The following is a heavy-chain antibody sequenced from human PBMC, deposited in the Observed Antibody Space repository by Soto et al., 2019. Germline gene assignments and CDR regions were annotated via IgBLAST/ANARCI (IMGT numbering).Heavy chain of an antibody. CDR2: ISPYDDNT. CDR1: GHTFNSYG. V-gene: IGHV1-18*01. D-gene: IGHD3-22*01. CDR3: ARGGYYDSSGSRNYHYYGMDA. Sequence: QVQLVQSGTEVKKPGASVKVSCKASGHTFNSYGISWVRQAPGQGLEWMGWISPYDDNTNYAQNLQGRVTMTTDTSTRTAYMELRSLSSDDTAVYYCARGGYYDSSGSRNYHYYGMDAWGQGTTVTVS. J-gene: IGHJ6*02.